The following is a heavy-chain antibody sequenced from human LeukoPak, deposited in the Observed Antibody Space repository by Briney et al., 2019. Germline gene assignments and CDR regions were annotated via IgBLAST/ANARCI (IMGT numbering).Heavy chain of an antibody. Sequence: GGSLRLSCAASGFTFSSYTMNWVRQAPGKGLEWVSYISSSGHTIYYADSVKGRFTISRDNAKNSLYLQMNSLRAEDTAVYYCARVPGSSGWNYYFDYWGQGTLVTVSS. CDR3: ARVPGSSGWNYYFDY. CDR2: ISSSGHTI. V-gene: IGHV3-48*04. CDR1: GFTFSSYT. J-gene: IGHJ4*02. D-gene: IGHD6-19*01.